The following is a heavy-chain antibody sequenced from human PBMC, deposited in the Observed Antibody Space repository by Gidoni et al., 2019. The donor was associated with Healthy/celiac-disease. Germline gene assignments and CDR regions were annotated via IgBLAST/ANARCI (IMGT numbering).Heavy chain of an antibody. Sequence: EVQLVESGGGLVQPGGSLRLSCAASGFTFSSYDMHWVRQATGKGLEWVSAIGTAGDTYYPGSVKGRFTISRENAKNSLYLQMNSLRAGDTAVYYCARGSRSNYVDGAFDYWGQGTLVTVSS. CDR1: GFTFSSYD. CDR2: IGTAGDT. J-gene: IGHJ4*02. CDR3: ARGSRSNYVDGAFDY. D-gene: IGHD4-4*01. V-gene: IGHV3-13*01.